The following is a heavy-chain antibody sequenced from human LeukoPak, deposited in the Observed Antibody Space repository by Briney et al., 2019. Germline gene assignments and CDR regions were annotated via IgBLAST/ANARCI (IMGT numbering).Heavy chain of an antibody. CDR1: GGSFSGYY. Sequence: SETLSLTCAVYGGSFSGYYWSLIRQPPGKGLEWIGEINHSGSTNYNPSLKSRVTISVDTSKNQFSLKLSSVTAADTAVYYCARVPRIAVAGFFDYWGQGTLVTVSS. V-gene: IGHV4-34*01. J-gene: IGHJ4*02. CDR2: INHSGST. D-gene: IGHD6-19*01. CDR3: ARVPRIAVAGFFDY.